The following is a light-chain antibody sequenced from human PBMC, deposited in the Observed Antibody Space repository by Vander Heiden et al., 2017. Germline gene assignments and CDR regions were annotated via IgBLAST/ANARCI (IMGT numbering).Light chain of an antibody. Sequence: ATIACSGSSSNVGSNYVYWYQQLPGKAPKLLIYRNNQRPSGVPDRFSGSKSGTSASLAISGLRSEDEADYYCAAWDDSLSGVVFGGGTKLTVL. CDR1: SSNVGSNY. V-gene: IGLV1-47*01. CDR2: RNN. J-gene: IGLJ2*01. CDR3: AAWDDSLSGVV.